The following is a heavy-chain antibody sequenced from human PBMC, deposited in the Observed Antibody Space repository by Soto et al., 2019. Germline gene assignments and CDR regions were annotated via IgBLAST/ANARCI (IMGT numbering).Heavy chain of an antibody. V-gene: IGHV5-10-1*01. CDR1: GYSFTSYW. Sequence: PGESLKISCKGSGYSFTSYWISWVRQMPGKGLEWTGRIDPSDSYTNYSPSFQGHVTISADKSISTAYLQWSSLKASDTAMYYCASTRHYYDSSGYSPDYWGQGTLVTVSS. CDR2: IDPSDSYT. D-gene: IGHD3-22*01. J-gene: IGHJ4*02. CDR3: ASTRHYYDSSGYSPDY.